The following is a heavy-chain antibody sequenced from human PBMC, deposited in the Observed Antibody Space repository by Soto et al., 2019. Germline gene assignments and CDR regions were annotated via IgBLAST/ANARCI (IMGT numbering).Heavy chain of an antibody. CDR2: ISSSSSYI. J-gene: IGHJ6*02. Sequence: PGGSLRLSCAASGFTFSSYSMNWVRQAPGKGLEWVSSISSSSSYIHYADSVKGRFTISRDNAKNSLYLQMNSLRAEDTAVYYCARGAYYYGSGSYFTKPPDYYYGMDVWGQGTTVTVSS. CDR1: GFTFSSYS. V-gene: IGHV3-21*01. D-gene: IGHD3-10*01. CDR3: ARGAYYYGSGSYFTKPPDYYYGMDV.